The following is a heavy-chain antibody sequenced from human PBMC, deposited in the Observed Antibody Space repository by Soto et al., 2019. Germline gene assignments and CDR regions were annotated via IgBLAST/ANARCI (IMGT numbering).Heavy chain of an antibody. D-gene: IGHD2-2*01. CDR3: AREGLVLVPSTVNSDYYYYAMDV. J-gene: IGHJ6*02. Sequence: QVQLVQSGAEVKKPGSSVKVSCKAPGDTFSTYTITWVRQAPGQGLEWMGGITPRSATSNYAQKFQGRVTINADESTSTVYMELSSLTSEDTAVSYCAREGLVLVPSTVNSDYYYYAMDVWGQGNTVTVSS. V-gene: IGHV1-69*12. CDR2: ITPRSATS. CDR1: GDTFSTYT.